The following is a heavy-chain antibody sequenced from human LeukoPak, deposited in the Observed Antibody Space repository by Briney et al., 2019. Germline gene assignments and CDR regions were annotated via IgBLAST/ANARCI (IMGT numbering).Heavy chain of an antibody. CDR2: IRYDGSNK. CDR3: ARGGSYLSAFDI. Sequence: PGGSLRLSCAASGFTFSSYGMHWVRQAPGKGLEWVAFIRYDGSNKYYADSVKGRFTISRDNSKNTLYLQMNSLRAEDTAVYYCARGGSYLSAFDIWGQGTMVTVSS. J-gene: IGHJ3*02. V-gene: IGHV3-30*02. CDR1: GFTFSSYG. D-gene: IGHD1-26*01.